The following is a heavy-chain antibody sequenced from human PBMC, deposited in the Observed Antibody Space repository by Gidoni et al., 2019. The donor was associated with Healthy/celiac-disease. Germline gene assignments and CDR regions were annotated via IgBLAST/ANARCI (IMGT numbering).Heavy chain of an antibody. CDR2: IRSKAYGGTT. V-gene: IGHV3-49*03. D-gene: IGHD5-18*01. CDR3: TREWAVDTALEGAFDI. Sequence: EVQLVESGGGLVQPGRSRRLCGTASGFTIGDYAMSWFRQAPGRGLEWVGFIRSKAYGGTTEYAASVKGRLTISRDDSTSIAYLQMHSLKPEDTAVYYCTREWAVDTALEGAFDIWGQGTMVTFSS. CDR1: GFTIGDYA. J-gene: IGHJ3*02.